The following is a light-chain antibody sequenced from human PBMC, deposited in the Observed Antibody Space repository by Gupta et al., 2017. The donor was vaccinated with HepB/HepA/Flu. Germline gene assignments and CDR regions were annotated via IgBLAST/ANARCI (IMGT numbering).Light chain of an antibody. J-gene: IGLJ2*01. CDR1: SSNVGRNN. CDR2: YND. Sequence: VLTHPTSVLRPPVRRVTISCSGSSSNVGRNNVNWYQQLPGTPPNLLIYYNDERPSGVPDRISGSKSGTSATLAISGLQAEDEADYYCAARDTSRNVVVFGGGTKLTVL. CDR3: AARDTSRNVVV. V-gene: IGLV1-44*01.